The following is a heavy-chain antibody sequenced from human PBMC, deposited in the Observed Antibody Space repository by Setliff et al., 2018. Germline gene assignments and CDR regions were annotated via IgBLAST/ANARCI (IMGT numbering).Heavy chain of an antibody. V-gene: IGHV1-18*01. CDR3: SRLVRYCTRTSCQRLSGDDY. Sequence: ASVKVSCKASGYTFSNYGITWVRQAPGQGLEWMGWISAYSGNTKYAPKFQGRVIMTTDTSTTTAYMDLRSLRPDDTAIYFCSRLVRYCTRTSCQRLSGDDYWGQGTLVTVSS. J-gene: IGHJ4*02. CDR2: ISAYSGNT. CDR1: GYTFSNYG. D-gene: IGHD2-2*01.